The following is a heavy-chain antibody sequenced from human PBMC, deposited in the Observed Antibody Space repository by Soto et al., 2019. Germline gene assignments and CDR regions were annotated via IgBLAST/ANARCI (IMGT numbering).Heavy chain of an antibody. CDR1: GGTFSSYA. V-gene: IGHV1-69*13. CDR3: ARGHYYGSGSIAL. J-gene: IGHJ4*02. Sequence: GASVKVSCKASGGTFSSYAISWVRQAPGQGLEWMGGIIPIFGTANYAQKFQGRVTITADESTSTAYMELSSLRSEDTAVYYCARGHYYGSGSIALWGQGTLVTVSS. CDR2: IIPIFGTA. D-gene: IGHD3-10*01.